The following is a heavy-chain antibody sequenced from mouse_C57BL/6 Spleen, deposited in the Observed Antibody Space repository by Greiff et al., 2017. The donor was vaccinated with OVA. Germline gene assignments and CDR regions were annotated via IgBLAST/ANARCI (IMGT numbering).Heavy chain of an antibody. J-gene: IGHJ4*01. CDR3: ARSFITTVVEAMDY. Sequence: EVQLQQSGPELVKPGASVKISCKASGYTFTDYYMNWVKQSHGKSLEWIGDINPNNGGTSYNQKFKGKATLTVDKSSSTAYMELRSLTSEDSAVYYCARSFITTVVEAMDYWGQGTSVTVSS. CDR2: INPNNGGT. D-gene: IGHD1-1*01. CDR1: GYTFTDYY. V-gene: IGHV1-26*01.